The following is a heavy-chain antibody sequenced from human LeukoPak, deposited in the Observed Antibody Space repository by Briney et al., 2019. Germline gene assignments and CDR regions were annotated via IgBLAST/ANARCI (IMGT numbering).Heavy chain of an antibody. D-gene: IGHD3-10*01. Sequence: GGSLRLSCAASGFTFSSYEMNWVRQAPGKGLEWVSYITSSGSTIYYADSVKGRFTISRDNAKNSMYLQMDSLRVEDTAVYYCGRDFTGFFDYWGQGTLVTVSS. J-gene: IGHJ4*02. CDR3: GRDFTGFFDY. CDR1: GFTFSSYE. CDR2: ITSSGSTI. V-gene: IGHV3-48*03.